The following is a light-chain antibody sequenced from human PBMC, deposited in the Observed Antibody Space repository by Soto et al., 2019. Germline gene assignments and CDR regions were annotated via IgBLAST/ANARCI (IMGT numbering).Light chain of an antibody. V-gene: IGKV3-11*01. CDR1: ETIRSL. J-gene: IGKJ5*01. Sequence: EIVLTQSPATLSLSPGERATLSCRASETIRSLLAWYQQRPGQAPRLLIYDAFSRAPGIPARFSGGGSGTDFTLTISSLEPEDFGVYYCQQRHNWPNTFGQGTRLDIK. CDR3: QQRHNWPNT. CDR2: DAF.